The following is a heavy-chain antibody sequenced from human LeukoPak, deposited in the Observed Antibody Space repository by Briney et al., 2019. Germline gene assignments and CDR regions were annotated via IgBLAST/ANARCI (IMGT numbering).Heavy chain of an antibody. CDR2: IYYSGST. D-gene: IGHD3-3*01. Sequence: SETLSLTCTVSGGSISSYYWSWIRQPPGKGLEWIGYIYYSGSTNYNPSLKSRVTISVDTSKNQFSLKLSSVTAADTAVYYCARGRGDFWSGHNFDHWGQGTLVTVSS. J-gene: IGHJ4*02. CDR1: GGSISSYY. CDR3: ARGRGDFWSGHNFDH. V-gene: IGHV4-59*12.